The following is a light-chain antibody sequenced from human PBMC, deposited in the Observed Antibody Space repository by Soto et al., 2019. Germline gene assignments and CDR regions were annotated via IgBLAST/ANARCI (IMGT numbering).Light chain of an antibody. Sequence: QAVVTQEPSLTVSPGGTVTLTCASSTGAVTSGYYPNWFQQKPGQAPRALIYSTGNKHSWTPARFSGSLLGSKAALTLSGVQPEDEAEYYCLLYYGGAQVFGGGTKLTVL. V-gene: IGLV7-43*01. CDR3: LLYYGGAQV. CDR2: STG. J-gene: IGLJ2*01. CDR1: TGAVTSGYY.